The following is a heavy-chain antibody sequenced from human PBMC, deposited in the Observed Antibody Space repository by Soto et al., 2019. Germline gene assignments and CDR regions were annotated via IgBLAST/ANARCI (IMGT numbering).Heavy chain of an antibody. V-gene: IGHV3-13*01. Sequence: EVQLVESGGGLVQPGGSLRLSCAASGFTFSSYDMHWVRQATGKGLEWVSAIGTAGDTYYPGSVKGRFTISRENAKNSLYLQMISLRAEDTAVYYCARGPKGYCSGGSCLIDYWGQGTLVTVSS. CDR2: IGTAGDT. D-gene: IGHD2-15*01. CDR3: ARGPKGYCSGGSCLIDY. J-gene: IGHJ4*02. CDR1: GFTFSSYD.